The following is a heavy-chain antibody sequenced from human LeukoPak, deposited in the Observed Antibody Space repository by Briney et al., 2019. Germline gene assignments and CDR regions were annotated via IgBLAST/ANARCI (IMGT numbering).Heavy chain of an antibody. CDR2: ISYDGSNK. J-gene: IGHJ4*02. CDR1: GFTFSSYG. Sequence: PGGSLRHSCAASGFTFSSYGMHWVRQAPGRGLEWVAVISYDGSNKYYADSVQGRFTISRDNSKNTLYLQMNSLSAEDTAVYYCAKDADTAMLFYFDYWGQGTLVTVSS. D-gene: IGHD5-18*01. V-gene: IGHV3-30*18. CDR3: AKDADTAMLFYFDY.